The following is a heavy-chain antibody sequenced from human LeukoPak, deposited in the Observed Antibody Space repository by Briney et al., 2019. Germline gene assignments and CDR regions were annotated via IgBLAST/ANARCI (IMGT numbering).Heavy chain of an antibody. J-gene: IGHJ4*02. D-gene: IGHD2-2*01. CDR3: AKRDTRGRYYFDS. V-gene: IGHV3-23*01. CDR1: GFTFRSYA. Sequence: GGSLRLSCAASGFTFRSYAMSWVRQAPGKGLEWVSAVGGSGGDTYYADSVQGRFTISRDNSKNTVYLQMNSLRAEDTAVYFCAKRDTRGRYYFDSWGLGTLVTVSS. CDR2: VGGSGGDT.